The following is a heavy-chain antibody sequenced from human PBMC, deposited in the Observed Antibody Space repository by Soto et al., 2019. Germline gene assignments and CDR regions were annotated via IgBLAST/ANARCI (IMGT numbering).Heavy chain of an antibody. J-gene: IGHJ3*01. CDR1: GDRFTGRL. D-gene: IGHD3-3*01. V-gene: IGHV5-10-1*01. CDR3: AVSQIFGVVDAFDL. CDR2: IDPNDSQS. Sequence: PGESLKISCKASGDRFTGRLINWVRQMPGKGLEWMGRIDPNDSQSTYSPSFQGHVTMSVDQSIATAFLEWSSVTAPDTAIYYCAVSQIFGVVDAFDLWGQGTLVTVSS.